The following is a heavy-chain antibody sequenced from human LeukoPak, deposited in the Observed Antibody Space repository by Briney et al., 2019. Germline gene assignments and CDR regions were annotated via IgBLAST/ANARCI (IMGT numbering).Heavy chain of an antibody. CDR1: GYTFTSYA. CDR3: ARDGSHTGSNPNDY. V-gene: IGHV1-18*01. D-gene: IGHD4-11*01. Sequence: GPVKVSCKASGYTFTSYAMNWVRQAPGQGLEWMGWISAYNGNTNYAQKLQGRVTMTTDTSTSTAYMELRSLRSDDTAVYYCARDGSHTGSNPNDYWGQGTLVTVSS. J-gene: IGHJ4*02. CDR2: ISAYNGNT.